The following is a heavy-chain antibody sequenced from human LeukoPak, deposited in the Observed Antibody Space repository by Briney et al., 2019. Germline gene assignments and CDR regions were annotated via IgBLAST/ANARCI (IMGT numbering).Heavy chain of an antibody. Sequence: GGSLRLSCAASGFAFNTYSMNWVRQAPGKGLEWVSSISSSSSYIYYADSVKGRFTISRDNAKNSLYLQMNSLRAEDTAVYYCARDNGYADGDYFDYWGQGTLVTVSS. CDR3: ARDNGYADGDYFDY. CDR1: GFAFNTYS. V-gene: IGHV3-21*01. CDR2: ISSSSSYI. J-gene: IGHJ4*02. D-gene: IGHD5-12*01.